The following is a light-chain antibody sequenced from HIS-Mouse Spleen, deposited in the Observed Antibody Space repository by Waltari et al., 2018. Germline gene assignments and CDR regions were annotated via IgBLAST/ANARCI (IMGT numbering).Light chain of an antibody. CDR2: DVS. J-gene: IGLJ3*02. CDR3: CSYAGSYTWV. Sequence: QSALTQPRPVSGSRGQSVTISCTGNSTDVGGYNYVSWYQQHPGKAPKLMIYDVSKRPSGVPDRFSGSKSGNTASLTISGLQAEDEADYYCCSYAGSYTWVFGGGTKLTVL. V-gene: IGLV2-11*01. CDR1: STDVGGYNY.